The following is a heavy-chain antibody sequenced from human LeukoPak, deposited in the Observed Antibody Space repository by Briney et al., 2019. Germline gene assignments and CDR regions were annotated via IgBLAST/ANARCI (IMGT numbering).Heavy chain of an antibody. CDR2: ISSSSSYI. Sequence: PGGSPRLSCAASGFTFSSYSMNWVRQAPGKGLEWVSSISSSSSYIYYADSVKGRFTISRDNAKNSLYLQMNSLRAEDTAVYYCARERRYYDSSGYFNDAFDIWGQGTMVTVPS. J-gene: IGHJ3*02. CDR1: GFTFSSYS. CDR3: ARERRYYDSSGYFNDAFDI. D-gene: IGHD3-22*01. V-gene: IGHV3-21*01.